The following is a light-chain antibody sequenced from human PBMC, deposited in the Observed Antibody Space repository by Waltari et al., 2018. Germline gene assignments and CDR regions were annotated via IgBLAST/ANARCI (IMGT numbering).Light chain of an antibody. J-gene: IGLJ2*01. Sequence: QSVLTQPPSASGTPGQRVTISCSGRNSNIGSNYVYWYQQLPGTTPKLVIYMSNQRPSGVPDRFSGSKSGTSASLAISGLRSDDEADYYCAAWDDSLNVILFGGGTKLTDL. CDR1: NSNIGSNY. CDR2: MSN. V-gene: IGLV1-47*01. CDR3: AAWDDSLNVIL.